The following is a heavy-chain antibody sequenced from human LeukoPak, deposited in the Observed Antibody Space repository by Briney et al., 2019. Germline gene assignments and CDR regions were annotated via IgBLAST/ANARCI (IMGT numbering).Heavy chain of an antibody. D-gene: IGHD3-9*01. Sequence: PGGSLRLSCAVSGFTFSSYWMSWIRQPPGKGLEWIGYIYYSGSTNYNPSLKSRVTISVDTSKNQFSLKLSSVTAADTAVYYCASARGGPVGLRYFDWYYNWFDPWGQGTLVTVSS. CDR3: ASARGGPVGLRYFDWYYNWFDP. CDR1: GFTFSSYW. J-gene: IGHJ5*02. V-gene: IGHV4-59*01. CDR2: IYYSGST.